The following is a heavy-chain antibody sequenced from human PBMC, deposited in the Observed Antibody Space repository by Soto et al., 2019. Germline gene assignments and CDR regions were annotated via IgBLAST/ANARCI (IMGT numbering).Heavy chain of an antibody. Sequence: QVQLQESGPGLVKSSETLSLICFVSGEALGSGQSYWNWIRQAPGKGLEMIGQTFVTVATKYSVSLKSRVTMSVETSKSQMSLTRASVTAADSATYFCARGRSDSAGSSFGRRMDVWGQGTTVTVSS. J-gene: IGHJ6*02. CDR1: GEALGSGQSY. CDR2: TFVTVAT. V-gene: IGHV4-61*01. D-gene: IGHD3-10*01. CDR3: ARGRSDSAGSSFGRRMDV.